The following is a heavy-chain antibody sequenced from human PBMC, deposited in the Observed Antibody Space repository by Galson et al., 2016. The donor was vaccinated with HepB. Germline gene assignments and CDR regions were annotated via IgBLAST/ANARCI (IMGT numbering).Heavy chain of an antibody. CDR2: INADGSYT. D-gene: IGHD3-10*01. CDR1: GFSFSNSW. Sequence: SLRLSCAASGFSFSNSWITWVRQTPEKGLEWVADINADGSYTAYMDSVKGRFTISTDNVNNSLYLQMSGLRVDDTALYFCARDPAFGALDYWGQGALVTVSS. V-gene: IGHV3-7*01. J-gene: IGHJ4*02. CDR3: ARDPAFGALDY.